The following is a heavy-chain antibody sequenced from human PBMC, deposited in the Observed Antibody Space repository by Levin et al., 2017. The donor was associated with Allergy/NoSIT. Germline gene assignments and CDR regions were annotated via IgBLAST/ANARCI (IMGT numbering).Heavy chain of an antibody. V-gene: IGHV3-30*18. D-gene: IGHD6-13*01. CDR1: GFTFSSYG. CDR3: AKIQIAAADDYYGMDV. J-gene: IGHJ6*02. CDR2: ISYDGSNK. Sequence: GGSLRLSCAASGFTFSSYGMHWVRQAPGKGLEWVAVISYDGSNKYYADSVKGRFTISRDNSKNTLYLQMNSLRAEDTAVYYCAKIQIAAADDYYGMDVWGQGTTVTVSS.